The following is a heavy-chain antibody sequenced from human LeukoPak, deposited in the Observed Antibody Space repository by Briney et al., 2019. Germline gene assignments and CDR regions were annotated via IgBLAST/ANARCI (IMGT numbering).Heavy chain of an antibody. CDR2: IIPIFGTA. Sequence: GASVKVSCKASGDTFSSYAISWVRQAPGQGLEWMGGIIPIFGTANYAQKFQGRVTITADESTSTAYMELSSLRSEDTAVYYCARGGFYFHYYDSSGYLDWGQGTLVTVSS. V-gene: IGHV1-69*13. CDR1: GDTFSSYA. D-gene: IGHD3-22*01. CDR3: ARGGFYFHYYDSSGYLD. J-gene: IGHJ4*02.